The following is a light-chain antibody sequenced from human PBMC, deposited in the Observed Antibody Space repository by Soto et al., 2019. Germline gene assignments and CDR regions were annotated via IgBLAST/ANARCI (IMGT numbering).Light chain of an antibody. CDR3: QKYYGAPWA. Sequence: DFQMTQSTSSLSASVGDRVTITCRASQAINNHLSWYQQNPGRVPKLLIYYTSTLQSGVPSRFSGSGSGTDFTLTISSLQPEEGATYYCQKYYGAPWAFGQGTKVEIK. CDR1: QAINNH. V-gene: IGKV1-27*01. CDR2: YTS. J-gene: IGKJ1*01.